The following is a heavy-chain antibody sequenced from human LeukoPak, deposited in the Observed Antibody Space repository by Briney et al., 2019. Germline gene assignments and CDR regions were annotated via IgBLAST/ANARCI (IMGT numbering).Heavy chain of an antibody. CDR2: IYYSGST. Sequence: PSETLSLTCTVSGGSISSSSYYWGWIRQPPGKGLEWIGSIYYSGSTYYNPSLKSRVTISVDTSKNQSSLKLSSVTAADTAVYYCAREGFGSPLYYWGQGTLVTVSS. D-gene: IGHD3-10*01. V-gene: IGHV4-39*07. CDR1: GGSISSSSYY. J-gene: IGHJ4*02. CDR3: AREGFGSPLYY.